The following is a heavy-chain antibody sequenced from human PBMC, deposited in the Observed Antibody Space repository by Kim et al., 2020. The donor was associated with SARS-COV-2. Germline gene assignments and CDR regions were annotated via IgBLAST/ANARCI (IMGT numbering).Heavy chain of an antibody. V-gene: IGHV7-4-1*02. CDR1: GNTFSSYA. CDR3: ASSMVYGVISAFDL. Sequence: ASVKVSCKASGNTFSSYAMNWVRQAPGQGLEWMGWINTNTGNPTYAQGFTGRVAFSLDTSVSTTYLQITSLRSEDTAVYYCASSMVYGVISAFDLWGQGTMVTVSS. J-gene: IGHJ3*01. CDR2: INTNTGNP. D-gene: IGHD3-10*01.